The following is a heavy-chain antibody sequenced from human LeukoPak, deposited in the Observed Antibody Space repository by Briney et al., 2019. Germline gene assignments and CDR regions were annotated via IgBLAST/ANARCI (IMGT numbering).Heavy chain of an antibody. J-gene: IGHJ4*02. CDR2: IAGSDGFT. CDR3: VRSLDY. Sequence: GGSLRLSCAASGFPFSSYAMNWVRQAPGKGLEWVSVIAGSDGFTQYADSVKGRFTISRDNSKDTVYLQMNRLRVEDTALYYCVRSLDYWGQGTLVTVSS. CDR1: GFPFSSYA. V-gene: IGHV3-23*01.